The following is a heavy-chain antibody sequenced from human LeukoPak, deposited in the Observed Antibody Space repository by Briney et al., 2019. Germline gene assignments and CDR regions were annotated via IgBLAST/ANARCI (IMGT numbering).Heavy chain of an antibody. CDR2: IYPDDSDS. Sequence: PGESLKISCKASGYSFDYYWIAWVRQMPGKGLEWMGIIYPDDSDSTYSPSFQGQVTISVDKSINTAYLQWSSLKASNTAIHYCARVGSVTNFGVVSYYFDYWGQGTLVTVSS. V-gene: IGHV5-51*01. J-gene: IGHJ4*02. CDR1: GYSFDYYW. CDR3: ARVGSVTNFGVVSYYFDY. D-gene: IGHD3-3*01.